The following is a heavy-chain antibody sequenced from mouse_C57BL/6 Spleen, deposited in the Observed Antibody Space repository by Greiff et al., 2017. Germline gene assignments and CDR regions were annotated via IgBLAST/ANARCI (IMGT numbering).Heavy chain of an antibody. CDR3: VREADYYGSERAERGFDY. CDR2: IRSKSNNYAT. V-gene: IGHV10-1*01. Sequence: DVKLQESGGGLVQPKGSLKLSCAASGFSFNTYAMNWVRQAPGKGLEWVARIRSKSNNYATYYADSVKDRFTVSRDDSESMLNLQRNNLRTKAKSMYYCVREADYYGSERAERGFDYWGQGTTLTVSS. D-gene: IGHD1-1*01. CDR1: GFSFNTYA. J-gene: IGHJ2*01.